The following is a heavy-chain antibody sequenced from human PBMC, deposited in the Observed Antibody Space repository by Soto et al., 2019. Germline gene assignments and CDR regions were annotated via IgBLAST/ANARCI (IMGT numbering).Heavy chain of an antibody. Sequence: SETLSLTCAVYGGSFSGYYWSWIRQPPGKGLEWIGEINHSGSTNYNPSLKSRVTISVDTSKNQFSLKLSSVTAADTAVYYCARGFGATADIVATIILPYFDYWGQGTLVTVSS. CDR3: ARGFGATADIVATIILPYFDY. D-gene: IGHD5-12*01. CDR2: INHSGST. CDR1: GGSFSGYY. J-gene: IGHJ4*02. V-gene: IGHV4-34*01.